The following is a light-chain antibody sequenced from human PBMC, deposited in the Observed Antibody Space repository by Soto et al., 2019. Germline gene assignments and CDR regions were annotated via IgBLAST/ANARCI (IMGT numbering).Light chain of an antibody. CDR3: SSYTSSSPHVV. Sequence: QSALTQPASVSGSPGQSITISCTGTSSDVGGYNYVSWYQQHSGKAPKLMIYEVSNRPSGVSNRFSGSKSGNTASLTISGLQAEDDADYYCSSYTSSSPHVVFGGGTKLTVL. CDR1: SSDVGGYNY. CDR2: EVS. J-gene: IGLJ2*01. V-gene: IGLV2-14*01.